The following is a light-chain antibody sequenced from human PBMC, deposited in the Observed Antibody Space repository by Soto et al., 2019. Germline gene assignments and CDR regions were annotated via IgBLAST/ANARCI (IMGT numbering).Light chain of an antibody. V-gene: IGKV1-39*01. CDR3: QQSYSTLLT. CDR1: QSISSW. Sequence: IQRPQAPPPLSAAVEARVAINFRASQSISSWLAWYQQKPGKAPKLLIYAASSLQSGVPSRFSGSGSGTDLTLTISSLQPEDFATYFCQQSYSTLLTFGGGTKVDIK. CDR2: AAS. J-gene: IGKJ4*01.